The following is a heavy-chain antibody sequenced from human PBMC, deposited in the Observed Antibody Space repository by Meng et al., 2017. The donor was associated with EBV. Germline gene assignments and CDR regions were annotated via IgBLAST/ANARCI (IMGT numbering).Heavy chain of an antibody. D-gene: IGHD3-3*01. J-gene: IGHJ4*02. CDR2: INAGNGNT. CDR3: ARSGATIFGVVIPTYYFDY. V-gene: IGHV1-3*01. Sequence: QVQLGQSGSEGKKPGASVKVSCRASGYTFTSYAMHWVRQAPGQRLEWMGWINAGNGNTKYSQKFQGRVTITRDTSASTAYMELSSLRSEDTAVYYCARSGATIFGVVIPTYYFDYWGQGTLVTVSS. CDR1: GYTFTSYA.